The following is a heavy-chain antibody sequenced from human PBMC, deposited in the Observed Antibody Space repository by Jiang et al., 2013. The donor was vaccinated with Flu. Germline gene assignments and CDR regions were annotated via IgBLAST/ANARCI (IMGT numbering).Heavy chain of an antibody. CDR3: ARHGGRMIRGVIQWFDF. D-gene: IGHD3-10*01. CDR1: YSFTSYW. CDR2: IYPGDSDT. Sequence: YSFTSYWIGWVRQMPGKGLEWMGIIYPGDSDTRYSPSFQGQVTISADKSISTAYLQWSSLKASDTAMYYCARHGGRMIRGVIQWFDFWGQGTLLTVSS. J-gene: IGHJ4*02. V-gene: IGHV5-51*01.